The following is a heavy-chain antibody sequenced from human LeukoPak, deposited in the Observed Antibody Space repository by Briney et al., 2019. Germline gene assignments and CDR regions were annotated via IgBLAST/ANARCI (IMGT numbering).Heavy chain of an antibody. CDR2: ISAYNGNT. D-gene: IGHD4-17*01. V-gene: IGHV1-18*04. Sequence: ASVKVSSKASGYTFTSYGISWVRQAPGQGLEWMGWISAYNGNTNYAQKLQGRVTMTTDTSTSTAYMELRSLRSDDTAVYYCARTDYGDYAMGYDYWGQGALVTVSS. CDR1: GYTFTSYG. CDR3: ARTDYGDYAMGYDY. J-gene: IGHJ4*02.